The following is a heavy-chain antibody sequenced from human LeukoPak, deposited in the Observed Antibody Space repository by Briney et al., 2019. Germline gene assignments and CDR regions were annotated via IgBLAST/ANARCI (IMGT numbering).Heavy chain of an antibody. CDR2: IRSSSET. CDR1: GFIFSQYS. Sequence: SGGSPRLSCAASGFIFSQYSMNWVRQAPGKGLEWVSHIRSSSETFYADSVKGRFTISRDNARNSLYLQMNNLRGEDTAIYYCARDAGNSGYGCDLWGQGTLVTVSS. J-gene: IGHJ5*02. D-gene: IGHD5-12*01. CDR3: ARDAGNSGYGCDL. V-gene: IGHV3-48*01.